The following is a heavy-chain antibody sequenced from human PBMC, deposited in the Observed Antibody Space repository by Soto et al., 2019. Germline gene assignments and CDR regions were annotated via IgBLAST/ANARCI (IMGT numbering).Heavy chain of an antibody. CDR2: IKQSGSET. J-gene: IGHJ4*02. D-gene: IGHD5-18*01. CDR1: GLTFSSFY. V-gene: IGHV3-7*03. Sequence: GGSPILSCASSGLTFSSFYITWVRQAPGKGLEWVANIKQSGSETYYVDSVKGRFTISRDDAKNSPYLQMNTLRAEGTDVYYCARGYSIDYWGQGNLVNGSS. CDR3: ARGYSIDY.